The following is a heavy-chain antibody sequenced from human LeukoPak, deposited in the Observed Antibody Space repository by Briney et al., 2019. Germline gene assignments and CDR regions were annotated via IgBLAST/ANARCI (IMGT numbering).Heavy chain of an antibody. D-gene: IGHD3-22*01. Sequence: GGSLRLSCAASGFTFDDYTMHWVHQAPGKGLEWVSLITWDGGSTYYADPVKGRFTISRDNSKNSLYLQMNSLRTEDAALYHCAKDANKHDSSGNWRYFDYWGQGTLVTVSS. CDR3: AKDANKHDSSGNWRYFDY. V-gene: IGHV3-43*01. J-gene: IGHJ4*02. CDR1: GFTFDDYT. CDR2: ITWDGGST.